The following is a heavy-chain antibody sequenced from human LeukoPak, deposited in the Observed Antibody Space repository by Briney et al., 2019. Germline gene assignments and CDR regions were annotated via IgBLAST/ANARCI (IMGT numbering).Heavy chain of an antibody. Sequence: GGSLRLSCAASGFTFSSYGMSWVRQAPGKGLEWVSAISGSGGSTYYADSVKGRFTISRDNSKNTLYLQMNSLRAEDTAVYYCAKDGMRYFDWLLPFDYWGQGTLVTVSS. V-gene: IGHV3-23*01. CDR2: ISGSGGST. CDR1: GFTFSSYG. D-gene: IGHD3-9*01. J-gene: IGHJ4*02. CDR3: AKDGMRYFDWLLPFDY.